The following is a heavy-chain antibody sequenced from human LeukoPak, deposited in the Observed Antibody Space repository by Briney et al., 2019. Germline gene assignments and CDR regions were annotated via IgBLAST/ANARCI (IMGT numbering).Heavy chain of an antibody. D-gene: IGHD4-17*01. Sequence: PSETLSLTCAVSGGPISSSNWWSWVRQPPGKGLEWIGEIYHSGSTNYYPSLKSRVTILLDKSKNQFSLKLSSVTAADTAVYYCARDRVTVTTFDAFDIWGQGTMVTVSS. CDR3: ARDRVTVTTFDAFDI. CDR2: IYHSGST. CDR1: GGPISSSNW. V-gene: IGHV4-4*02. J-gene: IGHJ3*02.